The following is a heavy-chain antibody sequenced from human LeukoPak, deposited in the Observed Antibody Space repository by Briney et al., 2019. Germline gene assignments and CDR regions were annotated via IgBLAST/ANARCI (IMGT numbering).Heavy chain of an antibody. Sequence: GASVTVSCTASGYTFTSYAMHWVRQAPGQRLEWMGWINAGNGNTKYSQKFQGRVTITRDTSASTAYMELSSLRSEDTAVYYCARDHYYDSSGYAGYWGQGTLVTVSS. J-gene: IGHJ4*02. D-gene: IGHD3-22*01. CDR1: GYTFTSYA. V-gene: IGHV1-3*01. CDR2: INAGNGNT. CDR3: ARDHYYDSSGYAGY.